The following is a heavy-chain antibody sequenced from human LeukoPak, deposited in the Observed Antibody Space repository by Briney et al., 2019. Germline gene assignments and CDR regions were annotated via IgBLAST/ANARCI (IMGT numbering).Heavy chain of an antibody. CDR1: GYTFTGDY. V-gene: IGHV1-2*02. CDR2: INPNSGGT. CDR3: ARGGGWFEYYFDY. Sequence: SVKVSCKASGYTFTGDYMYWVRQAPGQGLEWMGWINPNSGGTNYAQKFQGRVTMTRDTSISTAYMELSRLRSDDTAVYYCARGGGWFEYYFDYWGQGTLVTVSS. J-gene: IGHJ4*02. D-gene: IGHD3-10*01.